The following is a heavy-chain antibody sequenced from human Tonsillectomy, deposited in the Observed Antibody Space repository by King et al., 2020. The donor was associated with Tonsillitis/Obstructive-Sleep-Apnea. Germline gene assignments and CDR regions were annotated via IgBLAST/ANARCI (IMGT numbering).Heavy chain of an antibody. CDR2: IFYSGTT. J-gene: IGHJ6*03. CDR3: ARTTVTTLEGDYMDV. Sequence: QLQESGPGLVKPSETLSLTCTVSGGSFSRFYWSWIRQPPGKGLEWVGCIFYSGTTTYNPSLTSRVTISVDPSKSRISLKLSSVTAADTAVYYCARTTVTTLEGDYMDVWGKGTTVTVSS. V-gene: IGHV4-59*13. CDR1: GGSFSRFY. D-gene: IGHD3-16*01.